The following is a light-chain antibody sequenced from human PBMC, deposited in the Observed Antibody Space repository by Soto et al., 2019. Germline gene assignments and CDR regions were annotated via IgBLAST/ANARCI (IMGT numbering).Light chain of an antibody. Sequence: EIMMAHSPATLSVSPWYRATLSFRASQRVSSCLALYQQKPGEAPKLLIYGASSRDGGIPDRFSGSGSGTAFTLTISSLQAEDFAVYFCQKFADWPKKFGEGTKVDIK. J-gene: IGKJ1*01. CDR2: GAS. CDR3: QKFADWPKK. V-gene: IGKV3-15*01. CDR1: QRVSSC.